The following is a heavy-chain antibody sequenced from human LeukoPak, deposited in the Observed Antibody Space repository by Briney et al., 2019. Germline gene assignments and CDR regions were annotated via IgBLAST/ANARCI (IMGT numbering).Heavy chain of an antibody. V-gene: IGHV4-39*01. J-gene: IGHJ4*02. Sequence: PSETLSLTCTISSGSISSSSYYWGWIRQSPGKGLEWIGSIYYNGRTSYNPSLKSRVTISVDTSKNRFSLRLTSVTAADTAVYYCVRLCCGYDNIWDLPDYWGQGTLVSVSS. CDR1: SGSISSSSYY. D-gene: IGHD5-12*01. CDR2: IYYNGRT. CDR3: VRLCCGYDNIWDLPDY.